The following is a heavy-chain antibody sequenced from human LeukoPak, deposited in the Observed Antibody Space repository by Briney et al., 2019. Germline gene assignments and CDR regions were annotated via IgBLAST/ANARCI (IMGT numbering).Heavy chain of an antibody. CDR3: AKERQTGDYFTSDY. V-gene: IGHV3-23*01. Sequence: SGGSLRLSCAASGFTFSSYTMSWVRQAPGEGLEWPSAINGRGITYYAGSVKGRFTISRDNSENTLYLQMNSLTVDDTAVYFCAKERQTGDYFTSDYWGQGTLVTVSS. CDR2: INGRGIT. CDR1: GFTFSSYT. D-gene: IGHD4-17*01. J-gene: IGHJ4*02.